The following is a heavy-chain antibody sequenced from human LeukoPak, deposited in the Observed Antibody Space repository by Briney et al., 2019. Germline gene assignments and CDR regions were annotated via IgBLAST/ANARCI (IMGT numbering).Heavy chain of an antibody. CDR1: GGSMNNFW. D-gene: IGHD2-21*01. CDR3: AREIPARAPDYYYYMDV. V-gene: IGHV4-4*07. CDR2: IYPGGST. Sequence: SETLSLTCTVSGGSMNNFWWSWTRQPAGKGLEWTGRIYPGGSTNYNPSLKRRATMSVDTSKNQVSLELSSVTATDTAVYYCAREIPARAPDYYYYMDVWGKGTTVTVSS. J-gene: IGHJ6*03.